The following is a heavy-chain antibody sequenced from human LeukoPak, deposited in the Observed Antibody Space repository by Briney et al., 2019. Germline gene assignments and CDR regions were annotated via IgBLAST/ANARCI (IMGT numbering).Heavy chain of an antibody. V-gene: IGHV3-23*01. Sequence: GGSLRLSCAAPAFTFSSHPMGWVRRARGKGLEWVSSICSSIGCTYYADSVRGRFAISRDDSKNTLYLQMNSLRAEDTAVYYCARISLAPSDNFDSWGQGTLVTVSS. J-gene: IGHJ4*02. D-gene: IGHD1-1*01. CDR1: AFTFSSHP. CDR3: ARISLAPSDNFDS. CDR2: ICSSIGCT.